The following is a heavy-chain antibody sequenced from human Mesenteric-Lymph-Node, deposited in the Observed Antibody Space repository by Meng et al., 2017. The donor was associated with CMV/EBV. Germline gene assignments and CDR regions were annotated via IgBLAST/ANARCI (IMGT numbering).Heavy chain of an antibody. Sequence: SGFTFDDYTMHWVRQAPGKGLEWVSLISWDCGSTYYADSVKGRFTISRDNSKNSLYLQMNSLRTEDTALYYCAKDIDSSGWYSSGFDPWGQGTLVTVSS. V-gene: IGHV3-43*01. D-gene: IGHD6-19*01. CDR3: AKDIDSSGWYSSGFDP. J-gene: IGHJ5*02. CDR2: ISWDCGST. CDR1: GFTFDDYT.